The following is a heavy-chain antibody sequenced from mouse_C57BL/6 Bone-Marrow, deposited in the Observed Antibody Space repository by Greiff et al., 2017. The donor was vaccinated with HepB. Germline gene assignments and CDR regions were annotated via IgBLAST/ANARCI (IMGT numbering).Heavy chain of an antibody. CDR1: GFTFSDYG. D-gene: IGHD1-1*01. CDR2: ISSGSSTI. Sequence: EVQVVESGGGLVKPGGSLKLSCAASGFTFSDYGMHWVRQAPEKGLEWVAYISSGSSTIYYADTVKGRFTISRDNAKNTLFLQMTSLRSEDTAMYYCARPLYYYGSSYRAWFAYWGQGTLVTVSA. V-gene: IGHV5-17*01. CDR3: ARPLYYYGSSYRAWFAY. J-gene: IGHJ3*01.